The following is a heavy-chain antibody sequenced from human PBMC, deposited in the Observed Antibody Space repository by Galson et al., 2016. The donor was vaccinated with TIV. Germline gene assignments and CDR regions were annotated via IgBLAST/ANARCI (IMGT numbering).Heavy chain of an antibody. Sequence: SLRLSCAASGFTFSSYAMSWVRQAPGKGLEWVSSISVSGISTYYADSVKGRFTISRDNSKNTLYLQMNSLRDEDTAVYYCVKDQRVPYSSGWYDYWGQGTLVTVSS. CDR1: GFTFSSYA. V-gene: IGHV3-23*01. J-gene: IGHJ4*02. D-gene: IGHD6-19*01. CDR3: VKDQRVPYSSGWYDY. CDR2: ISVSGIST.